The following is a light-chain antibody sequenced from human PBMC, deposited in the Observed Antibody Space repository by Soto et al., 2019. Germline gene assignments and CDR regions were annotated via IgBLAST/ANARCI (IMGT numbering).Light chain of an antibody. Sequence: DIVLTQSPGTLSLSPGERATLSCRASQTLSPNYFAWCQQKPDHPPRLLIYGSSKRATGIPDRFSGSGSGTDFTLTISRLEPDDFGVYFCQKYSALPMTFGQGTRLEIK. CDR3: QKYSALPMT. CDR2: GSS. J-gene: IGKJ5*01. CDR1: QTLSPNY. V-gene: IGKV3-20*01.